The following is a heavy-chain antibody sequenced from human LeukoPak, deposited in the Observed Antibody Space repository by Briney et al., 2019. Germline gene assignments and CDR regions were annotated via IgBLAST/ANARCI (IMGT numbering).Heavy chain of an antibody. V-gene: IGHV4-30-4*01. J-gene: IGHJ4*02. D-gene: IGHD7-27*01. CDR1: GGSISSGYYY. CDR2: IYYSGST. Sequence: SETLSLTCTVSGGSISSGYYYWSWIRQPPGKGLEWIGYIYYSGSTYYNPSLKSRVTISVDTSKNQFSLKLSSVTAADTAVYYCARGTGWPHFDYWGQGILVTVSS. CDR3: ARGTGWPHFDY.